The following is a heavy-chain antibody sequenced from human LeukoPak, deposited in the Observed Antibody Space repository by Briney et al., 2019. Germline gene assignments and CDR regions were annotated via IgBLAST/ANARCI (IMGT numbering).Heavy chain of an antibody. D-gene: IGHD6-13*01. Sequence: SETLSLTCTVSGASISNPSYHWGWIRQPPGRGLEWIGSMYYTGITYHNPSLKSRVTISLDASKNQFSLKLNSVTAADTAVYYCARGSSSWYLGFDYWGQGTLVTVSS. V-gene: IGHV4-39*07. J-gene: IGHJ4*02. CDR2: MYYTGIT. CDR3: ARGSSSWYLGFDY. CDR1: GASISNPSYH.